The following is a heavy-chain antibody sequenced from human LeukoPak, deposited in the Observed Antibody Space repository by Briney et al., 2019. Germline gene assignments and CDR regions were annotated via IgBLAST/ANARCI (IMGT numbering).Heavy chain of an antibody. V-gene: IGHV3-30-3*01. CDR1: GFTFSSYA. J-gene: IGHJ4*02. CDR3: ARVEGLHPYSG. CDR2: ISYDGSNK. Sequence: PGRSLRLSCAASGFTFSSYAMHWVRQAPGKGLEWVAVISYDGSNKYYADSVKGRFTISRDNSKNTLYLQMNSLRAEDTAVYYCARVEGLHPYSGWGQGTLVTVSS. D-gene: IGHD4-11*01.